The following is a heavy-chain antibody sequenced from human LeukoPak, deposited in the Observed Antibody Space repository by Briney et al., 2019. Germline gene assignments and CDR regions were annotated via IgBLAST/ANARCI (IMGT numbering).Heavy chain of an antibody. CDR1: GFTFSTYE. J-gene: IGHJ4*02. V-gene: IGHV3-48*03. Sequence: AGSLRLSCAASGFTFSTYEMNWVRQAPGKGLEWVSYISSGDNIMFYADSVKGRFIISRDNAKNSLYLQMNSLRAEDTAVYYCAGGVTLDYSGQGTLVTVSS. CDR3: AGGVTLDY. D-gene: IGHD2-21*02. CDR2: ISSGDNIM.